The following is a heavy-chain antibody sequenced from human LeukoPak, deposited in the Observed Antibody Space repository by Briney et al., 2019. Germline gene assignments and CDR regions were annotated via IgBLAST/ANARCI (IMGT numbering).Heavy chain of an antibody. CDR2: IGSSGSII. J-gene: IGHJ4*02. V-gene: IGHV3-48*03. D-gene: IGHD7-27*01. CDR1: GFTFSSYD. Sequence: PGGSLRLSCAASGFTFSSYDMTWVRQAPGKGLEWVSYIGSSGSIIYYADSVKGRFTISRDNAKNSLYLQMNSLRAEDTAVYYCARDRDWGCSYCSYWGQGTLVTVSS. CDR3: ARDRDWGCSYCSY.